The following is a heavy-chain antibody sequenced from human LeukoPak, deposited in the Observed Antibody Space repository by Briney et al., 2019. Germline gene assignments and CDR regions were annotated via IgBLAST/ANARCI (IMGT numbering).Heavy chain of an antibody. Sequence: ASVKVSCKVSGYTLTELSMHWVRQAPGKGLEWMGGFDPEDGETIYAQKFQGRVTMTEDTSTDTAYMELSSLRSGDTAVYYCATLPAAMKFSIDYWGQGTLVTVSS. CDR1: GYTLTELS. CDR3: ATLPAAMKFSIDY. J-gene: IGHJ4*02. CDR2: FDPEDGET. V-gene: IGHV1-24*01. D-gene: IGHD2-2*01.